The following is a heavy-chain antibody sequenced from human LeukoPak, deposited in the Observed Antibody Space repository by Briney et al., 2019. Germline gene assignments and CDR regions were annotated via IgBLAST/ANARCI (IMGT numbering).Heavy chain of an antibody. CDR1: GFTFDDYA. CDR2: ISWNSGSI. D-gene: IGHD6-19*01. CDR3: AKDNSSGAEYFQH. Sequence: GGSLRLSCAASGFTFDDYAMHWVRQAPGKGLEWVSGISWNSGSIGYADSVKGRFTISRDNAKNSLYLQMNSLRAEDTALYYCAKDNSSGAEYFQHWGQGTLVTVSS. J-gene: IGHJ1*01. V-gene: IGHV3-9*01.